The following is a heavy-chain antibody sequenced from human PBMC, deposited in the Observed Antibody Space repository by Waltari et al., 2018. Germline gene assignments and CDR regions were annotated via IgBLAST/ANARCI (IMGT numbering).Heavy chain of an antibody. V-gene: IGHV4-34*01. J-gene: IGHJ4*02. D-gene: IGHD6-19*01. CDR1: GGSFSGYY. CDR2: INHSGST. CDR3: ARQGGQWQARGFDY. Sequence: QVQLQQWGAGLLKPSETLSLTCAVYGGSFSGYYWSWIRQPPGKGLEWIGEINHSGSTNYNPSLKSRVTISVDTSKNQFSLKRSSVTAADTAVYYCARQGGQWQARGFDYWGQGTLVTVSS.